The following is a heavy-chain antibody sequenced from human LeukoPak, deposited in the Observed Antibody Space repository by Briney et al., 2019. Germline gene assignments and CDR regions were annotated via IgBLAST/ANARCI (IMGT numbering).Heavy chain of an antibody. CDR2: TSYDGSNK. Sequence: GRSLRLSCAASGFTFSSYGMHWVRQAPGKGLEWVAVTSYDGSNKYYADSVKGRFTISRDNSKNTLYLQMNSLRAEDTAVYYCAREAYGRRFDPWGQGTLVTVSS. CDR1: GFTFSSYG. CDR3: AREAYGRRFDP. V-gene: IGHV3-30*03. J-gene: IGHJ5*02. D-gene: IGHD3-10*01.